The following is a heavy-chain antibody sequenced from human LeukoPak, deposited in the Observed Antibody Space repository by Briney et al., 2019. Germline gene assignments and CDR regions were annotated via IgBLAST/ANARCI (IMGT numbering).Heavy chain of an antibody. J-gene: IGHJ4*02. V-gene: IGHV3-53*01. CDR3: ARADYGYGD. CDR1: GFTFSSYW. CDR2: IYPYGRT. D-gene: IGHD5-18*01. Sequence: PGGSLRLSCAASGFTFSSYWMSWVRQAPGKGLEWVSVIYPYGRTYYADSVKGRFTISRDNPKNTLYLQMNSLRVEDTAVYYCARADYGYGDWGQGTLVTVS.